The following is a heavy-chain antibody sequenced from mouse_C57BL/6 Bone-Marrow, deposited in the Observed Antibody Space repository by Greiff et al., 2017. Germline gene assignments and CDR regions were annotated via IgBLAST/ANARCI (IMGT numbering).Heavy chain of an antibody. CDR2: IWSGGST. Sequence: VKLVESGPGLVQPSQSLSITCTVSGFSLTSYGVHWVRQSPGKGLEWLGVIWSGGSTDYNAAFISRLSISKDNSKSQVFFKMNSLQADDTAIYYCARNLLPNWYFDVWGTGTTVTVSS. CDR3: ARNLLPNWYFDV. J-gene: IGHJ1*03. CDR1: GFSLTSYG. D-gene: IGHD2-1*01. V-gene: IGHV2-2*01.